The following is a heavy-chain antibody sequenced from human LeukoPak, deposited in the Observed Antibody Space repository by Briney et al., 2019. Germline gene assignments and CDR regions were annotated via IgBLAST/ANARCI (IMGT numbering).Heavy chain of an antibody. Sequence: SETLSPTCTVSGGSISNYYWSWIRQPPGKGLEWIGYIHYSGSTSYNPSLKSRVTISVDTSKNQFSLKLSSVTAADTAVYYCARETPGPAAMPFFLVSNWFDPWGQGTLVTVSS. J-gene: IGHJ5*02. CDR1: GGSISNYY. D-gene: IGHD2-2*01. CDR2: IHYSGST. CDR3: ARETPGPAAMPFFLVSNWFDP. V-gene: IGHV4-59*12.